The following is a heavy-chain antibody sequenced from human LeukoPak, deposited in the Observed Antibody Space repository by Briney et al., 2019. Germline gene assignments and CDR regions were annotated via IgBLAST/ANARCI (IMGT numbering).Heavy chain of an antibody. CDR3: ARGPPGKLWFGELLVPLDV. D-gene: IGHD3-10*01. CDR1: GYTFSIYS. J-gene: IGHJ6*04. V-gene: IGHV3-21*01. Sequence: GGGLRLSRAASGYTFSIYSMNWVRQAPGRGRECGSSLSSIRSYIYYAESVRGRVSISRDNVKNTRCMQKNRVRAEDTAVYYCARGPPGKLWFGELLVPLDVWGKGTTVTISS. CDR2: LSSIRSYI.